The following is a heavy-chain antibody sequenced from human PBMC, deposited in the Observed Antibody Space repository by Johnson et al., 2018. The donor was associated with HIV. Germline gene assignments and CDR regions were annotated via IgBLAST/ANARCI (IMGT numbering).Heavy chain of an antibody. D-gene: IGHD3-9*01. CDR2: ISSCGTTI. Sequence: QVQLVESGGGVVRPGGSLRLSCAASGFTVSSNYMSWVRQAPGKGLEWLSYISSCGTTIYYSDSVKGRFTISRDNAKNSLYLQMNSLRVEDTALYYCAKDISDILTGGRDAFDIWGQGTMVTVSS. CDR3: AKDISDILTGGRDAFDI. J-gene: IGHJ3*02. V-gene: IGHV3-11*01. CDR1: GFTVSSNY.